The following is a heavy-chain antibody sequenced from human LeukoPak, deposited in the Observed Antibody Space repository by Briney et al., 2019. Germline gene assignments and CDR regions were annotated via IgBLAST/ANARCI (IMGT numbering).Heavy chain of an antibody. V-gene: IGHV3-11*06. CDR1: GFTFSDYY. CDR3: ARSGYCSSTSCYVAVAGTFDS. Sequence: GGSLRLSCAASGFTFSDYYISWIRQAPGKGLEWISLISSSSSYTNYADSVKGRFTISRDNAKNTLYLQMNSLRAEDTAVYYCARSGYCSSTSCYVAVAGTFDSWGQGTLVTVSS. CDR2: ISSSSSYT. J-gene: IGHJ4*02. D-gene: IGHD2-2*01.